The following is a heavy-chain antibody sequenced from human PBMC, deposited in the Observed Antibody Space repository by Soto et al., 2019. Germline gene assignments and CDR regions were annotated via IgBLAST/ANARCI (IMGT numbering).Heavy chain of an antibody. V-gene: IGHV4-31*03. J-gene: IGHJ4*02. CDR1: GGSITSGGYY. D-gene: IGHD2-15*01. CDR2: IYDSGST. Sequence: SETLSLTCTVSGGSITSGGYYWSWIRQHPGKGLEWLGYIYDSGSTFYNPSLKSRITLSVDTSKNQFSLKLSSVTVSDTAVYLCARKQAGYSCGSDCCGQGTLGT. CDR3: ARKQAGYSCGSDC.